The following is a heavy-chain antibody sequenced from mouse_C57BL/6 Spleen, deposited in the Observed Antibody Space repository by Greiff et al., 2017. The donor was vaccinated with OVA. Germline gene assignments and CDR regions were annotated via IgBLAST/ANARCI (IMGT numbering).Heavy chain of an antibody. V-gene: IGHV1-39*01. D-gene: IGHD3-1*01. J-gene: IGHJ3*01. Sequence: VQLKESGPELVKPGASVKISCKASGYSFTDYNMNWVKQSNGKSLEWIGVINPNYGTTSYNQKFKGKATLTVDQSSSTAYMQLNSLTSEDSAVYYCAKVKNSRSGPFAYWGQGTLVTVSA. CDR2: INPNYGTT. CDR3: AKVKNSRSGPFAY. CDR1: GYSFTDYN.